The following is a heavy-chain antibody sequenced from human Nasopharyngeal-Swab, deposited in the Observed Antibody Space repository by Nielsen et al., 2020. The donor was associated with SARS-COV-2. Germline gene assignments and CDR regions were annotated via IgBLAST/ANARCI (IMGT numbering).Heavy chain of an antibody. D-gene: IGHD3-9*01. CDR2: IYYSGST. CDR1: GGSISSGGYY. J-gene: IGHJ5*02. Sequence: SETLSLTCTVSGGSISSGGYYWSWIRQHPGKGLEWIGYIYYSGSTYYNPSLKSRVTISVDTSKNQFSLKLSSVTAADTAVYYCARDNDILTGYYRGVLDPGGQGTLVTVSS. V-gene: IGHV4-31*03. CDR3: ARDNDILTGYYRGVLDP.